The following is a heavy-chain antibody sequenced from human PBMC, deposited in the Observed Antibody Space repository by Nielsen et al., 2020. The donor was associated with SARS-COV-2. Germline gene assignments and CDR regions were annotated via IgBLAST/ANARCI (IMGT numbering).Heavy chain of an antibody. J-gene: IGHJ5*02. CDR3: ARRDSSGPGWFDP. Sequence: GSLRLSCAASGFTFSRFGMHWVRQPPGKGLEWIGSIFYRGSTYYNPSLKGRVAVSVDTSKNQFSLKLNSVTAADAAVYYCARRDSSGPGWFDPWGQGTLVTVSS. CDR2: IFYRGST. V-gene: IGHV4-39*01. D-gene: IGHD6-19*01. CDR1: GFTFSRFGMH.